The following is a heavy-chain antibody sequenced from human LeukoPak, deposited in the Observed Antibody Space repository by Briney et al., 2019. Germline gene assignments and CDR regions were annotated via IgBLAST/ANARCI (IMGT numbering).Heavy chain of an antibody. Sequence: SETLSLTCIVSGYSIISDYFWGWVRQPPGKGPEWIGSIFHSGSVYYNPSLKSRVTISVDTSKNQFSLKLSSVTAADTAVYYCARGRSPLLWFGEFPHMDVWGKGTTVTVSS. J-gene: IGHJ6*03. V-gene: IGHV4-38-2*02. CDR3: ARGRSPLLWFGEFPHMDV. CDR2: IFHSGSV. CDR1: GYSIISDYF. D-gene: IGHD3-10*01.